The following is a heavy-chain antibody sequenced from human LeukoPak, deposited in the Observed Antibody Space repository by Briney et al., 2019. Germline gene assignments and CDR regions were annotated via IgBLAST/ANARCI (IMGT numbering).Heavy chain of an antibody. CDR2: IYATGGT. V-gene: IGHV4-4*07. CDR1: GGSMNNYY. Sequence: PETLSLTCSVSGGSMNNYYWNWIRQSADKGLEWIGRIYATGGTDHNPSLKSRVTLSLDTSQNHFSLILTSVTAADTAVYFCARDKAVDSDSSGYYYNRGLDQWGQGILVTVSS. D-gene: IGHD3-22*01. CDR3: ARDKAVDSDSSGYYYNRGLDQ. J-gene: IGHJ4*02.